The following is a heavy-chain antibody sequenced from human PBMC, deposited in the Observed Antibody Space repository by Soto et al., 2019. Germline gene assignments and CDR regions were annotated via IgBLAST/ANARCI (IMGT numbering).Heavy chain of an antibody. D-gene: IGHD1-26*01. Sequence: QVQLQQWGAGLLKPSETLSLTFAVYGGSFSGYYWSWIRQPPGKGLEWIGEINHSGSTNYNPSLKSQVTISVDTSKNQFSLKLSSVTAADTAVYYCARGLRDVGIVDYWGQGTLVTVSS. CDR2: INHSGST. CDR1: GGSFSGYY. V-gene: IGHV4-34*01. CDR3: ARGLRDVGIVDY. J-gene: IGHJ4*02.